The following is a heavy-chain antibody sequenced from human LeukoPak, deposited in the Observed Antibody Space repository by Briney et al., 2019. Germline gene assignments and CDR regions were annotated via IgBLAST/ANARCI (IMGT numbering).Heavy chain of an antibody. J-gene: IGHJ4*02. Sequence: GASVKVSCKASGYTFTSYGISWVRQAPGQGLEWMGGISPIFGTANYAQKFQGRVTITADESTSTAYMELSSLRSDDTAVYYCARVDRYSSWGNYFDYWGQGTLVTVSS. CDR2: ISPIFGTA. V-gene: IGHV1-69*13. D-gene: IGHD6-19*01. CDR1: GYTFTSYG. CDR3: ARVDRYSSWGNYFDY.